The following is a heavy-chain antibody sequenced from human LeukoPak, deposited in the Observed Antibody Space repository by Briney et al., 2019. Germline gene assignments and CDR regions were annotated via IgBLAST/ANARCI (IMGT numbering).Heavy chain of an antibody. CDR2: ISAYNGNT. CDR3: ARDRIYDSSGYYTY. J-gene: IGHJ4*02. D-gene: IGHD3-22*01. CDR1: GYTFTSYG. V-gene: IGHV1-18*01. Sequence: RASVKVSCKASGYTFTSYGISWVRQAPGQGLEWMGWISAYNGNTNYAQKLQGRVTMTTDTSTSTACMELRSLRSDDTAVYYCARDRIYDSSGYYTYWGQGTLVTVSS.